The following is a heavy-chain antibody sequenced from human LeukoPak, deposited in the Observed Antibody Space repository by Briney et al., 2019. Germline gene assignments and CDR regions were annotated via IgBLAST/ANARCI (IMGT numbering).Heavy chain of an antibody. V-gene: IGHV3-30-3*01. Sequence: GGSLRLSCAASGFTFSSYAMHWVRQAPGKGLEWVAVISYDGSNKYYADSVKGRFTISRDNSKNTLYLQMNSLRAEDTAVYYCARDNHPYQLLREPRFDYWGQGTLVTVSS. J-gene: IGHJ4*02. CDR3: ARDNHPYQLLREPRFDY. D-gene: IGHD2-2*01. CDR2: ISYDGSNK. CDR1: GFTFSSYA.